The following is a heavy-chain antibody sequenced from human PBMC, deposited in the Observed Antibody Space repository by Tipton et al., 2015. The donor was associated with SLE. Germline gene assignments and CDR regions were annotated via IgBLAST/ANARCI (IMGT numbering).Heavy chain of an antibody. Sequence: GSLRLSCAGSGFTFSSYAMGWVRQAPRMGLEWVSLIRAGGGTFYSDSVKGRFTISRDNSKNTLFLQMNSLRAEDTALYFCARDTRAEVFDYWGQGTLVTVSS. CDR1: GFTFSSYA. V-gene: IGHV3-23*01. CDR2: IRAGGGT. CDR3: ARDTRAEVFDY. J-gene: IGHJ4*02. D-gene: IGHD1-26*01.